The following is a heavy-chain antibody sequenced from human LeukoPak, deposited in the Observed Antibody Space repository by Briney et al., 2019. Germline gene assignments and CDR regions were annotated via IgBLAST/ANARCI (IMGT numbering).Heavy chain of an antibody. CDR1: GYSISSGYY. CDR2: IYHSGST. D-gene: IGHD6-6*01. CDR3: ARDFYIAADDAFDI. Sequence: SETLSLTCTVSGYSISSGYYWGWIRQPPGKGLEWIGSIYHSGSTYYNPSLKSRVTISVDTSKNQFSLKLSSVTAADTAVYYCARDFYIAADDAFDIWGQGTMVTVSS. J-gene: IGHJ3*02. V-gene: IGHV4-38-2*02.